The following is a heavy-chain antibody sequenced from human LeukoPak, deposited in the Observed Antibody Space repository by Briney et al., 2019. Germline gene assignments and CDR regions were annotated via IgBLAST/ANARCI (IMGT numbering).Heavy chain of an antibody. J-gene: IGHJ4*02. CDR2: INSASTSI. D-gene: IGHD1-26*01. V-gene: IGHV3-21*01. Sequence: GGSLRLSCAASEFTFGTYTMNWVRQAPGRGLEWVSSINSASTSIHYADSAKGRFTISRDNTKNSLYLQMNSLRVEDTAVYYCARDYDGGSLDYWGQGTLVTVSS. CDR1: EFTFGTYT. CDR3: ARDYDGGSLDY.